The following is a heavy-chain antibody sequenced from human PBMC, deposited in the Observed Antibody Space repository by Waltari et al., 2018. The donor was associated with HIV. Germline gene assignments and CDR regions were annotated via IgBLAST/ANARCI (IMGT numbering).Heavy chain of an antibody. CDR3: ARDGQTYGYFDS. V-gene: IGHV1-8*01. D-gene: IGHD3-10*01. CDR1: GCSFTSYE. J-gene: IGHJ4*02. CDR2: MHPNSGNT. Sequence: QVQLVQSGAEVKKPGASVKVSCKASGCSFTSYEINWVRQATGQGLEWMGWMHPNSGNTGYSQKFQGRVSMTRNTSISTAYMELSSLRSEDTAVYYCARDGQTYGYFDSWGQGTLVTVSS.